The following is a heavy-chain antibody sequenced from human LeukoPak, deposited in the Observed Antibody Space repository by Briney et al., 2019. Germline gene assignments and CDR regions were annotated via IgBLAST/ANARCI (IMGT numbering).Heavy chain of an antibody. D-gene: IGHD3-22*01. CDR1: GGSISSSSYY. V-gene: IGHV4-39*01. CDR3: ARHGNSITMIAVFDY. CDR2: IYYSGST. J-gene: IGHJ4*02. Sequence: PSETLSLTCTVSGGSISSSSYYWSWIRQPPGKGLEWIGSIYYSGSTYYNPSLKSRVTISVDTSKNQFSLKLSSVTAADTAVYYCARHGNSITMIAVFDYWGQGTLVTVSS.